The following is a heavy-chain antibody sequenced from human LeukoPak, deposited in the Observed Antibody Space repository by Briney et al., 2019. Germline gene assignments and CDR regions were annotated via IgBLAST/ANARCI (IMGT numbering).Heavy chain of an antibody. CDR1: GGSISSYY. Sequence: SETLSLTCTVSGGSISSYYWSWIRQPPGKGLEWIGYIYYSGNTNYNPSLKSRVTISVDTSKNQFSLKLSSVTAADTAVYYCARKKRTVSTAYYYYYYMDVWGKGTTVTVSS. V-gene: IGHV4-59*01. CDR2: IYYSGNT. CDR3: ARKKRTVSTAYYYYYYMDV. D-gene: IGHD4-17*01. J-gene: IGHJ6*03.